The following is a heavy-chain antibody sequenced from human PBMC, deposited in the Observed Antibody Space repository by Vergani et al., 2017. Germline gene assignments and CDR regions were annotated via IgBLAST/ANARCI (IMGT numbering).Heavy chain of an antibody. Sequence: QVQLQESGPGLVKPSETLSLTCTVSGGSISNYYWSWIRQPPGKGLEWIGYIYYSGSTNYNPSLKSRVTISVDTSKNQFSLKLSSVIAADTAVYYCAKVLGMGGHPAVLGYWGQGTLVTVSS. CDR3: AKVLGMGGHPAVLGY. D-gene: IGHD7-27*01. J-gene: IGHJ4*02. CDR2: IYYSGST. V-gene: IGHV4-59*01. CDR1: GGSISNYY.